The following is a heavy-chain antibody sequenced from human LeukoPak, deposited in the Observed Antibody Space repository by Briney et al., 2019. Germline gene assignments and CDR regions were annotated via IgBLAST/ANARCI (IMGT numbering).Heavy chain of an antibody. CDR1: GFTFSSYA. J-gene: IGHJ6*02. V-gene: IGHV3-23*01. CDR2: ISGSGDNT. Sequence: GGSLRLSCAASGFTFSSYAMSWVRQAPGKGLEWVSGISGSGDNTYYADSVKGRFTISRDNSKNTLYVQVNSLGTEDTAAYYCAKAGNWDQGYYYYGMDAWGQGTTVTVS. CDR3: AKAGNWDQGYYYYGMDA. D-gene: IGHD7-27*01.